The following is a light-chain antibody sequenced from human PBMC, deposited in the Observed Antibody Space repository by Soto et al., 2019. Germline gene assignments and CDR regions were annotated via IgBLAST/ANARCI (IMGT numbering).Light chain of an antibody. J-gene: IGKJ1*01. CDR3: QQYGSSRWT. CDR1: QSVSSIY. Sequence: DIVLTQSPGTLSLSPGERATLSCRASQSVSSIYLAWYQQTPGQAPRLLIYGASSRATGIPDRFSGSGSGTVFTPTISSLEPEDFAVYYCQQYGSSRWTFGQGTKVDIK. CDR2: GAS. V-gene: IGKV3-20*01.